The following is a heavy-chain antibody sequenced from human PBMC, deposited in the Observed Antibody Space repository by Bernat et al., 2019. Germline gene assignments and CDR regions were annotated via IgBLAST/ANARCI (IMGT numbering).Heavy chain of an antibody. CDR3: AKDRATSGRGSDFDY. J-gene: IGHJ4*02. D-gene: IGHD2-15*01. V-gene: IGHV3-33*06. CDR2: IWHDGSSK. Sequence: QVQLVESGGGVVQPERSLRLSCAASGFTFSTYGMHWVRQAPGKGLEWVGIIWHDGSSKYYADSVKGRFTFSRDNSGNMLYLQMNSLRAEDTAVYYCAKDRATSGRGSDFDYWGQGTVVTVSS. CDR1: GFTFSTYG.